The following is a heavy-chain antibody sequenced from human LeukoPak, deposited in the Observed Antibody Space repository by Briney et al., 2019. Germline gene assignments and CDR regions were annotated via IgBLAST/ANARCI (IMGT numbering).Heavy chain of an antibody. D-gene: IGHD5-24*01. Sequence: PGGSLRLSCAASGFTFSSYDMHWVRQAPGKGLEWVASIRYDASNKYYADSVKGRFTISRDNSKNTLYLQMNSLRAEDTAVYYCAKQDGPQDYYYYYMDVWGNGTTVTISS. V-gene: IGHV3-30*02. CDR3: AKQDGPQDYYYYYMDV. J-gene: IGHJ6*03. CDR2: IRYDASNK. CDR1: GFTFSSYD.